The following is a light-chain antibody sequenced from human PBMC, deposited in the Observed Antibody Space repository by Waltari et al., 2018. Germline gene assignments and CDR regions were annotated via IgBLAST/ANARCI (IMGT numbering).Light chain of an antibody. CDR1: QTLIHSDVNTF. CDR2: DVS. V-gene: IGKV2-29*02. CDR3: MQGVHRPLT. Sequence: VMTQTPRTLSVTPGQPASISCKPSQTLIHSDVNTFLFWYMQKTGQSPHLLIYDVSSLFSGVPDRFSGSGSGTDVTLKISRVEAEDAGVYYCMQGVHRPLTFGVGTKVEI. J-gene: IGKJ4*01.